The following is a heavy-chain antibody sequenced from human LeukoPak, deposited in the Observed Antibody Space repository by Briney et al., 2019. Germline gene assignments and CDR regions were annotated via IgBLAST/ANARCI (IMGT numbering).Heavy chain of an antibody. Sequence: GASVKVSCKASNYTFTSYGISWVRQAPGQGLEWMGWISAYNGNTNYAQKLQGRVTMTTDTSTSTAYMELRSLRSDDTAVCYCARVVDGDYDAFDIWGQGTMVTVSS. D-gene: IGHD4-17*01. CDR2: ISAYNGNT. CDR3: ARVVDGDYDAFDI. CDR1: NYTFTSYG. V-gene: IGHV1-18*01. J-gene: IGHJ3*02.